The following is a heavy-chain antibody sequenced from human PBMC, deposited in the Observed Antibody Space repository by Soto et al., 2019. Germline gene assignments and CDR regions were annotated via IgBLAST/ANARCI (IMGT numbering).Heavy chain of an antibody. J-gene: IGHJ4*02. CDR1: GDSVSSNSAA. CDR2: TYYRSKWYN. CDR3: EGGTITIFGVVADSFDY. Sequence: PSQTLSLTCAISGDSVSSNSAAWNWIRQSPSRGLEWLGRTYYRSKWYNDYAVSVKSRITINPDTSKNQFSLQLNSVTPEDTAVYYCEGGTITIFGVVADSFDYGGKGTLVTVSS. V-gene: IGHV6-1*01. D-gene: IGHD3-3*01.